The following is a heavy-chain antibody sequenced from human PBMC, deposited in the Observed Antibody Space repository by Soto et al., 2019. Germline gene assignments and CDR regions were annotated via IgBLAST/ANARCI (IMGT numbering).Heavy chain of an antibody. V-gene: IGHV1-2*04. CDR3: ARGSSGYSYGGRGYYYGMDV. J-gene: IGHJ6*02. Sequence: ASVKVSCKASGYTFTGYYMHWVRQAPGQGLEWMGWINPNSGGTNYAQKFQGWVTMTRDTSISTAYMELSRLRSDDTAVYHCARGSSGYSYGGRGYYYGMDVWGQGTTVTVSS. D-gene: IGHD5-18*01. CDR1: GYTFTGYY. CDR2: INPNSGGT.